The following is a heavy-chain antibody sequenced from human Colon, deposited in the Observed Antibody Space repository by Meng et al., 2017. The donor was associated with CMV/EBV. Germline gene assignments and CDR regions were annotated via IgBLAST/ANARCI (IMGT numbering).Heavy chain of an antibody. V-gene: IGHV1-2*02. D-gene: IGHD3-3*01. CDR1: GYTFTGYL. Sequence: QVHLVKLGAGMRKTGATVQVTCKASGYTFTGYLIHWGGQAPGQGIEWMGWINLYSGDTIYAQKFEVGVTMTREASITTAYLELRSLKSDDTAVYYCGTFGGDFDYWGQGNLVTVSS. J-gene: IGHJ4*02. CDR2: INLYSGDT. CDR3: GTFGGDFDY.